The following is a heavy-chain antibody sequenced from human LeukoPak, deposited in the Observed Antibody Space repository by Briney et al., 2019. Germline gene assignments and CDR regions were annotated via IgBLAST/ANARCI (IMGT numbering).Heavy chain of an antibody. CDR2: ISWNSGSI. V-gene: IGHV3-9*01. CDR3: ARDEFGELLDY. CDR1: GFTFDDYA. Sequence: GRSLRLSCAASGFTFDDYAMHWVRQAPGKGLEWVSGISWNSGSIGYADSVKGRFTISRDNAKNSLYLQMNSLRAEDTAVYYCARDEFGELLDYWGQGTLVTVSS. D-gene: IGHD3-10*01. J-gene: IGHJ4*02.